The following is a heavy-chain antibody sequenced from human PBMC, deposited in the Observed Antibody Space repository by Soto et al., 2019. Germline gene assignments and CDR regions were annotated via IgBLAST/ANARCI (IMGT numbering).Heavy chain of an antibody. J-gene: IGHJ4*02. Sequence: GGSLRLSCAASGFTFRSYAIHWVRQAPGKGLEWVAVISRDGTNKYYVDSVKGRFTISRDNSKDTVYLQMNSLRDEDSAMFYCARSRSGAVADSFDFWGQGTLVAVSS. V-gene: IGHV3-30*04. CDR3: ARSRSGAVADSFDF. CDR2: ISRDGTNK. CDR1: GFTFRSYA. D-gene: IGHD3-10*01.